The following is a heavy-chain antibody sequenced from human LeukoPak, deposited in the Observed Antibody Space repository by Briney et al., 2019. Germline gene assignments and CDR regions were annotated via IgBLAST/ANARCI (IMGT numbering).Heavy chain of an antibody. CDR3: AGSMIVVVTHAFDI. V-gene: IGHV4-38-2*01. CDR2: IYHSGST. J-gene: IGHJ3*02. Sequence: SETLSLTCAVSGYSISSGYYWGWIRQPPGKGLEWIGSIYHSGSTYYNPSLKSRVTISVDTSKHQFSLKLSSVTAADTAVYYCAGSMIVVVTHAFDIWGQGTMVTVSS. CDR1: GYSISSGYY. D-gene: IGHD3-22*01.